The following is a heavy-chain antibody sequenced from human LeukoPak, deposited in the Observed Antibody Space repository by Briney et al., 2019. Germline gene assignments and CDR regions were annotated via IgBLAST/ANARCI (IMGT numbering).Heavy chain of an antibody. D-gene: IGHD5-18*01. CDR1: GGSISSYY. Sequence: PSETLSLTCTVSGGSISSYYWSWIRQPPGKGLEWIGSIYYSGSANYNPSLKSRVTISVDTSKNQFSLKLSSVTAADTAVYYCAREVVNTYGYEYWRQGSLVTVSS. CDR3: AREVVNTYGYEY. J-gene: IGHJ4*02. V-gene: IGHV4-59*01. CDR2: IYYSGSA.